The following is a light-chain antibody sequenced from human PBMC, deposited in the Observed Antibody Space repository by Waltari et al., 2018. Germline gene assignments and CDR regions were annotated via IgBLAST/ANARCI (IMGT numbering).Light chain of an antibody. CDR3: MQGTHWPYT. CDR1: QSLVHSDGNTH. V-gene: IGKV2-30*02. Sequence: DVVMTQSPLSLPVTLGQPASISCKSSQSLVHSDGNTHLNWFQQRPGQSPRRLIYRVSNRDSGVPDRFSGSGSGTDFTLKISRVEAEDVGVYYCMQGTHWPYTFGHGTKLDIK. J-gene: IGKJ2*01. CDR2: RVS.